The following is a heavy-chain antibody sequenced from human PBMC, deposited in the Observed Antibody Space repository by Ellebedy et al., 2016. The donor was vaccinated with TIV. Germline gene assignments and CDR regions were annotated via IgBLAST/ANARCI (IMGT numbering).Heavy chain of an antibody. CDR2: TSSDGSHK. J-gene: IGHJ4*02. V-gene: IGHV3-30*03. Sequence: PGGSLRLSCAASGFIFTKHRLHCVRHAPASGLGWLAVTSSDGSHKDYADSVKGRITISRDNSNNTLYLQMNSLRAEDPAVYYCARGGRLPRWVEYWGQGTLVTVSS. CDR1: GFIFTKHR. CDR3: ARGGRLPRWVEY. D-gene: IGHD2-15*01.